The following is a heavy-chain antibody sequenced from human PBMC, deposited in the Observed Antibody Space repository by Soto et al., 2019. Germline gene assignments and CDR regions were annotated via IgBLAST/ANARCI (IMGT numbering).Heavy chain of an antibody. J-gene: IGHJ6*02. CDR1: GYSFTSYW. Sequence: GESLKISCKGSGYSFTSYWIGWVRQMPGKGLEWMGRIDPSDSYTNYSPSFQGHVTISADKSISTAYLQWSSLKASDTAMYYCARDIAAAGMRYYYYGMDVWGQGTTVTSP. V-gene: IGHV5-10-1*01. CDR3: ARDIAAAGMRYYYYGMDV. D-gene: IGHD6-13*01. CDR2: IDPSDSYT.